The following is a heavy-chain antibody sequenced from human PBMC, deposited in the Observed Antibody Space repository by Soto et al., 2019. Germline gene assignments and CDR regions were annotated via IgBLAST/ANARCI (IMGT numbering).Heavy chain of an antibody. J-gene: IGHJ6*02. CDR2: IQYNGYS. D-gene: IGHD3-10*01. CDR3: ARHGFGSLHGLVDV. Sequence: QVQLQESGPGLVKPSETLSLTCTVSGGSITNYYCSWFRQPPGKGLEWIGYIQYNGYSAYNLSLKMRVPMSMDTSKTPFSLMLESVTATDTAVYYCARHGFGSLHGLVDVWGQGTTVIVSS. CDR1: GGSITNYY. V-gene: IGHV4-59*08.